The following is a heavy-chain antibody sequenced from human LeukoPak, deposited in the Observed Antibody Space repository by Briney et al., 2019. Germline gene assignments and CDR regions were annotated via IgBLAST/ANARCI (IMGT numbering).Heavy chain of an antibody. CDR3: ARAHIAAAGTGFVDY. CDR2: VHYTGRT. D-gene: IGHD6-13*01. J-gene: IGHJ4*02. V-gene: IGHV4-59*02. Sequence: PSETLSLTCTVSGGSVGPNYCSWIRQPPGEGLEWIGYVHYTGRTNYNPSLTSRVTISADTSKNQFSLKLTSVTAADTAVYYCARAHIAAAGTGFVDYWGQGTLVTVSS. CDR1: GGSVGPNY.